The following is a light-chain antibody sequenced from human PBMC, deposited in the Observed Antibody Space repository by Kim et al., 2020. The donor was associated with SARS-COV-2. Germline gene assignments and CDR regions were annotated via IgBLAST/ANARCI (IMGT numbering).Light chain of an antibody. Sequence: LTQPRSVSGSPGQSVTISCTGTSSDVGGYNYVSWYQQHPGKAPKLIISDVSERPSGVPDRFTGSKSGNTASLTISGLQAEDEADYFCCSYAGSYTWVFGGGTQLTVL. CDR2: DVS. J-gene: IGLJ2*01. V-gene: IGLV2-11*01. CDR3: CSYAGSYTWV. CDR1: SSDVGGYNY.